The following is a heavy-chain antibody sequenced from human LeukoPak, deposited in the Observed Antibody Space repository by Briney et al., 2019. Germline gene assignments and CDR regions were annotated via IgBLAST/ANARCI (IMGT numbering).Heavy chain of an antibody. CDR2: IWYDGSNK. Sequence: PGRSLRLSCAASGFTFSSYGMHWVRQAPGKGLEWVAVIWYDGSNKYYADSVKGRFTISRDNSKNTLYLQMNSLRAEDTAVYYCAGDYVAVAGLDYWGQGTLVTVSS. CDR3: AGDYVAVAGLDY. CDR1: GFTFSSYG. D-gene: IGHD6-19*01. V-gene: IGHV3-33*01. J-gene: IGHJ4*02.